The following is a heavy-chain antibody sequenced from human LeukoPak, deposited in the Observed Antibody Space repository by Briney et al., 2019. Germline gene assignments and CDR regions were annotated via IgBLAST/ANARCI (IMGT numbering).Heavy chain of an antibody. CDR1: GFTVSSNT. V-gene: IGHV3-53*01. J-gene: IGHJ4*02. CDR2: IYSDNT. D-gene: IGHD4-17*01. CDR3: ARGLEDYGDYVN. Sequence: PGGSLRLSCTVSGFTVSSNTMSWVRQAPGKGLEWVSFIYSDNTHYSDSVKGRFTISRDNSKNTLYLQMNSLRAEDTAVYYCARGLEDYGDYVNWGQGTLVTVSS.